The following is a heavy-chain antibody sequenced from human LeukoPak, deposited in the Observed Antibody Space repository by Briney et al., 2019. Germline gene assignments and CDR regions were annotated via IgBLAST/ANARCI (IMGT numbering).Heavy chain of an antibody. J-gene: IGHJ4*02. CDR2: VIPSSSSP. V-gene: IGHV1-69*05. CDR3: ARTRITMVRGVPYTDY. D-gene: IGHD3-10*01. Sequence: VASVKVSCKASGDTFSNYAFSWVRQAPGQGLEWLGWVIPSSSSPNYAQRFQDRVTITTDDSTSTAYLELRSLGSEDTAVYYCARTRITMVRGVPYTDYWGQGTLVTVSS. CDR1: GDTFSNYA.